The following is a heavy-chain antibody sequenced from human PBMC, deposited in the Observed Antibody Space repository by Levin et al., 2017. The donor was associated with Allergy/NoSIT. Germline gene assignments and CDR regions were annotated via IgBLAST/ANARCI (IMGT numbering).Heavy chain of an antibody. V-gene: IGHV4-39*01. CDR1: GGSISSSSYY. J-gene: IGHJ5*02. D-gene: IGHD3-22*01. Sequence: SETLSLTCTVSGGSISSSSYYWGWIRQPPGKGLEWIGSIYYSGSTYYNPSLKSRVTISVDTSKNQFSLKLSSVTAADTAVYYCARHIGLFNWFDPWGQGTLVTVSS. CDR3: ARHIGLFNWFDP. CDR2: IYYSGST.